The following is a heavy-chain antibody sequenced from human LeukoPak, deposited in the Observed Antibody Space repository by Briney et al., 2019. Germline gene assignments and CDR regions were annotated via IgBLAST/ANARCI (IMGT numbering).Heavy chain of an antibody. D-gene: IGHD6-19*01. Sequence: ASVKVSCKASGYTFTSYYMHWVRQAPGQGLEWMGIISPSGGSTSSAQKFQGRVSMTTDTSTSTAYMELRSLRSDDTAVYYCARPRGSSGRGDFDYWGQGTLVTVSS. V-gene: IGHV1-46*01. J-gene: IGHJ4*02. CDR2: ISPSGGST. CDR3: ARPRGSSGRGDFDY. CDR1: GYTFTSYY.